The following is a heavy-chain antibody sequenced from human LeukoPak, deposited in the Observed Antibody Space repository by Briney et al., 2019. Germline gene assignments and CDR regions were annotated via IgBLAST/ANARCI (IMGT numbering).Heavy chain of an antibody. D-gene: IGHD3-10*01. CDR3: ARGQITMVRYFDY. Sequence: SETLSLTCTVSGGSISSGGYYWSWIRQHPGKGLEWIGYIYYSGSTYDNPSLKSRVTISVDTSKNQFSLKLSSVTAADTAVYYCARGQITMVRYFDYWGQGTLVTVSS. V-gene: IGHV4-31*03. CDR1: GGSISSGGYY. CDR2: IYYSGST. J-gene: IGHJ4*02.